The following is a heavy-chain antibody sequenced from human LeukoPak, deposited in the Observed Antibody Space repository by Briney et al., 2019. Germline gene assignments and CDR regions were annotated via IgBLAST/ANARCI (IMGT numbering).Heavy chain of an antibody. V-gene: IGHV4-59*13. J-gene: IGHJ4*02. CDR2: IYNSGRT. CDR3: ARGYYDSQGYSNPFDN. CDR1: GGSISDSY. D-gene: IGHD3-22*01. Sequence: PSETLSLTCTVSGGSISDSYCTWFPQTPGKGLELVGYIYNSGRTYYNPSLKSRVTMSVDTSKNNKKQFSLNLRSVTAADTAVYYCARGYYDSQGYSNPFDNWGQGTLVTVSS.